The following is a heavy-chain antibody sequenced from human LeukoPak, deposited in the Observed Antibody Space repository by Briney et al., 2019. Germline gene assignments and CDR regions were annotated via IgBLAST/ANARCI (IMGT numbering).Heavy chain of an antibody. CDR3: ARGLSWASGNDWGLEH. Sequence: MSSETLSLTCTVSGDSMNNYYWIWIRQPAGRGLEWIGRMFGTGSPDYNPSLKSRLTMSVDTFRNQFSLKLTSVTAADTAIYYCARGLSWASGNDWGLEHWGQGALVTVSS. CDR2: MFGTGSP. V-gene: IGHV4-4*07. J-gene: IGHJ1*01. D-gene: IGHD5-12*01. CDR1: GDSMNNYY.